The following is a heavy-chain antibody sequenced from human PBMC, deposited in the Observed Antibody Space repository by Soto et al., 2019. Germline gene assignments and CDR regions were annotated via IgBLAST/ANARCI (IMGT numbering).Heavy chain of an antibody. D-gene: IGHD3-22*01. CDR2: ISSSSSYI. Sequence: TGGSLRLSCAASGFTFSYYSMNWVRQAPGKGLEWVSSISSSSSYIYYADSVKGRFTISRDNAKNSLYLQMSSLRAEDTAVYYCARVYYYDSSGFLIWGQGTLVTVSS. V-gene: IGHV3-21*01. CDR3: ARVYYYDSSGFLI. CDR1: GFTFSYYS. J-gene: IGHJ4*02.